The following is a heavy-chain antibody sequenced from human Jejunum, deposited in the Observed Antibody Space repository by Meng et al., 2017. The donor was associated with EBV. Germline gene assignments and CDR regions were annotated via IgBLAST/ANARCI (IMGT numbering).Heavy chain of an antibody. J-gene: IGHJ4*02. V-gene: IGHV4-61*01. CDR2: IYNGGST. Sequence: QGHSQSRGQGLVNPPGPRSPHCTVSGDSVPSATYYWSWIRQPPGKGLGWIGYIYNGGSTTYIPSLRTRVTISLDTSKNQFSLKLSSVPAADTAMYYRAYYLSGRGGVGSWGQGTLVTVSS. CDR1: GDSVPSATYY. D-gene: IGHD1-26*01. CDR3: AYYLSGRGGVGS.